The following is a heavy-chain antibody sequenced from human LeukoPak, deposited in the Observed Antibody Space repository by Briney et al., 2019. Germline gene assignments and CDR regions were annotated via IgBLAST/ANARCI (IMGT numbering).Heavy chain of an antibody. D-gene: IGHD3-22*01. Sequence: PGGSLRLSCAASGFTFSSYAMSWVRQAPGKGLEWVSAISGSGGSTYYADSVKGRFTISRDNSKNTLCLQMNSLRAEDTAVYYCAKKYYYDSSGYYRENDYWGQGTLVTVSS. CDR1: GFTFSSYA. V-gene: IGHV3-23*01. J-gene: IGHJ4*02. CDR3: AKKYYYDSSGYYRENDY. CDR2: ISGSGGST.